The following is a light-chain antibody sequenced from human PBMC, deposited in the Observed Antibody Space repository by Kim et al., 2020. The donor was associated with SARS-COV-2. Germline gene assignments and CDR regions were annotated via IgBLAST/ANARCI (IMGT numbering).Light chain of an antibody. V-gene: IGLV1-47*01. CDR3: AAWDDSLSGVV. CDR1: SSNIGSNY. Sequence: GQRVTFSCSGSSSNIGSNYGYWCPQLPGTAPKLLIYRNNQRPSGVPDRFYGSKSGTSASLTISRLRSEDEADYYCAAWDDSLSGVVFGGGTQLTVL. J-gene: IGLJ2*01. CDR2: RNN.